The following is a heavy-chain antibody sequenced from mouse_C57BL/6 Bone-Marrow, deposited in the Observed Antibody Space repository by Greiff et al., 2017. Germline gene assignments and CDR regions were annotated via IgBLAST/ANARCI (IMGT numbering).Heavy chain of an antibody. CDR2: IRSKSNNYAT. J-gene: IGHJ1*03. D-gene: IGHD1-1*01. V-gene: IGHV10-1*01. CDR3: VRLYSLYYYGSSYWYFDV. Sequence: EVQGVESGGGLVQPKGSLKLSCAASGFSFNTYAMNWVRQAPGKGLEWVARIRSKSNNYATYYAVSVKARFTISRDDSESMLYLQMIDLKTVGTAMYYFVRLYSLYYYGSSYWYFDVWGTGTTVTVSS. CDR1: GFSFNTYA.